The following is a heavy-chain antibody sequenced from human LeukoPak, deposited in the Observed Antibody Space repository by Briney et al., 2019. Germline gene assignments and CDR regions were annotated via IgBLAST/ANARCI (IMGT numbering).Heavy chain of an antibody. CDR3: AKGREYSSGWYYDY. D-gene: IGHD6-19*01. CDR1: GFTFSSHW. Sequence: GGSLRLSCAVSGFTFSSHWMHWVRQAPGKGLVWVSRINSYGSSTTYADSVKGRLTISRDNAKNSLYLQMNSLRAEDTALYYCAKGREYSSGWYYDYWGQGTLVTVSS. CDR2: INSYGSST. J-gene: IGHJ4*02. V-gene: IGHV3-74*01.